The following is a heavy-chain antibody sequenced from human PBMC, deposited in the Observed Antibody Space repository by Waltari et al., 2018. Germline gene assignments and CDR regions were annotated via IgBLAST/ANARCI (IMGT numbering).Heavy chain of an antibody. D-gene: IGHD3-16*02. CDR2: SNRNRGGK. J-gene: IGHJ6*03. CDR3: ARGVEGLSLGSVFYYYYMDV. Sequence: QVQLVQSGAEVKKPGASVKVSCKASGYTFTGYYMHWVRQAPGQGLEWMGWSNRNRGGKNFAQRLQGRVTMTRDTSISTAYRELSRLRSEDTAVYYCARGVEGLSLGSVFYYYYMDVWGKGTTVTISS. V-gene: IGHV1-2*02. CDR1: GYTFTGYY.